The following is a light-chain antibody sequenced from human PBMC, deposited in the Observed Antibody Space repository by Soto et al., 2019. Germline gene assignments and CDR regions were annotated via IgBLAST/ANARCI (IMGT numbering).Light chain of an antibody. CDR3: QHYGSSQWTFGQWT. V-gene: IGKV3-20*01. CDR1: QSGSSSY. CDR2: GAS. J-gene: IGKJ1*01. Sequence: IVLTQSPGTVSLSPGERATLSCRASQSGSSSYLAWYQQRPGQAPRLLIFGASTRATGIPDRFSGSGSGTDFTLTISRLEPKDSAVYFCQHYGSSQWTFGQWTFGQGTKVEI.